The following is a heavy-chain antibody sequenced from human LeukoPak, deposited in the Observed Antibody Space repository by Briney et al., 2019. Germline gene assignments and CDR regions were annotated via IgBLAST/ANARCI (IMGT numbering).Heavy chain of an antibody. CDR1: GYSFTSYW. J-gene: IGHJ6*03. Sequence: GESLKISRKGSGYSFTSYWIGWVRQIPGKGLEWMGIIYPGDSDTRYSPSFQGQVTISADKSISTAYLQWSSLKASDTAMYCCARGLTHYYYYMDVWGKGTTVTVSS. D-gene: IGHD3/OR15-3a*01. V-gene: IGHV5-51*01. CDR3: ARGLTHYYYYMDV. CDR2: IYPGDSDT.